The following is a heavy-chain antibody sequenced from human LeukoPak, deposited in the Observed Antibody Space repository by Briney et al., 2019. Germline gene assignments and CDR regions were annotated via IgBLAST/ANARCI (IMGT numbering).Heavy chain of an antibody. CDR3: AKGLIAVAGTHGYYYYYGMDV. J-gene: IGHJ6*02. CDR1: GFTFSSYA. V-gene: IGHV3-23*01. D-gene: IGHD6-19*01. CDR2: ISGSGGRT. Sequence: GGSLRLSCAASGFTFSSYAMSWVRQAPGKGLEWVSAISGSGGRTYYADSVKGRFTISRDNSKNTLYLQMNSLRAEDTAVYYCAKGLIAVAGTHGYYYYYGMDVWGQGTTVTVSS.